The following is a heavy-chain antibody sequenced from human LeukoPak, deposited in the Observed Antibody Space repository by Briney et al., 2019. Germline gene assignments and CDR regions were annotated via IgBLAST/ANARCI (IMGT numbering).Heavy chain of an antibody. Sequence: SETPSLTCAVYGGSFSGYYWSWIRQPPGKGLEWIGEINHSGSTNYNPSLKSRVTISVDTSKNQFSLKLSSVTAADTAVYYCARGGQWLRPFDYWGQGTLVTVSS. J-gene: IGHJ4*02. CDR3: ARGGQWLRPFDY. CDR2: INHSGST. CDR1: GGSFSGYY. V-gene: IGHV4-34*01. D-gene: IGHD5-12*01.